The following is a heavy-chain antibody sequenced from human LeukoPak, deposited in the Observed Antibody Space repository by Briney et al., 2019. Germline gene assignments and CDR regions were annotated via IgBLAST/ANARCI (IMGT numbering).Heavy chain of an antibody. CDR1: GFTFSSYW. CDR2: INSDGSST. J-gene: IGHJ4*02. D-gene: IGHD3-3*01. V-gene: IGHV3-74*01. Sequence: GGSLRLSCAASGFTFSSYWMHWVRQAPGKGLVWVSRINSDGSSTGYADSVKGRFTISRDNAKNTLYLQMNSLRAEDTAVYYCARVDYDFWSGYYPGDYWGQGTLVTVSS. CDR3: ARVDYDFWSGYYPGDY.